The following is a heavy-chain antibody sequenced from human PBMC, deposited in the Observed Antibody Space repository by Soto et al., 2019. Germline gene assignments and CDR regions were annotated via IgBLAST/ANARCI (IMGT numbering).Heavy chain of an antibody. CDR1: GYTFTSYA. CDR2: INAGNGNT. J-gene: IGHJ2*01. V-gene: IGHV1-3*01. Sequence: QVQLVQSGAEVKKPGASVKVSCKASGYTFTSYAMHWVRQAPGQRLEWMGWINAGNGNTKYSQKFQGRVTITRDTSASTAYMELSSLGSEDTAVYYCARVTKVPSAMNWYFDLWGRGTLVTVSS. CDR3: ARVTKVPSAMNWYFDL. D-gene: IGHD2-2*01.